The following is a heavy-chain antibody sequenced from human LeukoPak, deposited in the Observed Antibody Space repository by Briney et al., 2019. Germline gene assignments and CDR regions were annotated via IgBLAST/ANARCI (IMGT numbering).Heavy chain of an antibody. V-gene: IGHV4-34*01. CDR1: GGSFSGYY. D-gene: IGHD3-16*02. CDR2: INHSGST. CDR3: ARKVIQTKKNGMDV. J-gene: IGHJ6*04. Sequence: SETLSPTCAVYGGSFSGYYWSWIRQPPGKGLEWIGEINHSGSTNYNPSLKSRVTISVDTSKNQFSLKLSSVTAADTAVYYCARKVIQTKKNGMDVWGKGTTVTVSS.